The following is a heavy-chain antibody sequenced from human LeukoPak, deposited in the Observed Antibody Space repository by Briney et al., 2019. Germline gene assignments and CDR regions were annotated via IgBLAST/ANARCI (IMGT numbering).Heavy chain of an antibody. Sequence: PGRSLRLSCAASGFTFSSYAMHWVRQAPGKGLEWVAVISYDGSNKYYADSVKGRFTISRDNSKNTLYLQMNSLRAEDTAVYYCAREFWVYSDYWGQGTLVTVSS. J-gene: IGHJ4*02. CDR2: ISYDGSNK. CDR1: GFTFSSYA. CDR3: AREFWVYSDY. D-gene: IGHD7-27*01. V-gene: IGHV3-30-3*01.